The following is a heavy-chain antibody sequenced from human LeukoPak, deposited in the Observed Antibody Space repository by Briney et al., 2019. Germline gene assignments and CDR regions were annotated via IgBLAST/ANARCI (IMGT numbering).Heavy chain of an antibody. Sequence: TSETLSLTCTVSGGSINNYYWSWVRQPPGKGLEWIGYIYTSGSTKYNPSLKSRVTMSVDTSKNQFSLKLNSVTAADTALYYCARERCGGDCYYYFNGMDVWGQGTPVTVSS. CDR1: GGSINNYY. CDR3: ARERCGGDCYYYFNGMDV. D-gene: IGHD2-21*02. J-gene: IGHJ6*02. V-gene: IGHV4-4*08. CDR2: IYTSGST.